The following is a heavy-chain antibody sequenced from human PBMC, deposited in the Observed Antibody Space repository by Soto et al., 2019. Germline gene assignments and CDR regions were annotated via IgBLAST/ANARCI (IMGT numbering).Heavy chain of an antibody. Sequence: QVQRQQWGAGLVKPSETLSRSCAVYGQSFSGHSWAWIRQPPGKGLEWIGEINESGSTYYNPSLKSRVTISTDTSKNQFALKLSSVSAADTAAYFCARGSGIVALPGELEDVKYDYWGQGTLVNVSS. V-gene: IGHV4-34*01. CDR1: GQSFSGHS. CDR3: ARGSGIVALPGELEDVKYDY. J-gene: IGHJ4*02. CDR2: INESGST. D-gene: IGHD1-1*01.